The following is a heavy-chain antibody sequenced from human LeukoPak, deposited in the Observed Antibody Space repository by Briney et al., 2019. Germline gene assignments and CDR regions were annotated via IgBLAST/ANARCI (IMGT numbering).Heavy chain of an antibody. D-gene: IGHD3-22*01. J-gene: IGHJ1*01. CDR3: ARVVQSTDSSGFYLPEYFQH. CDR2: IYYSGST. Sequence: SETLSLTCTVSGGSISSHYWSWIRQPPGKGLEWIGYIYYSGSTKNNPSLKSRVTISVDTSKNQFSLKLSSVTAADTAVYYCARVVQSTDSSGFYLPEYFQHWGQGTLVTVSS. CDR1: GGSISSHY. V-gene: IGHV4-59*08.